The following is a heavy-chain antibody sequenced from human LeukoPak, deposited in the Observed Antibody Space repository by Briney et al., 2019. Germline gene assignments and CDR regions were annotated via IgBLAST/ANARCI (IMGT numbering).Heavy chain of an antibody. V-gene: IGHV3-74*01. CDR3: AGDSDYGGYSRFDY. J-gene: IGHJ4*02. CDR2: IKSDGSST. Sequence: GGSLRLSCVASGFTFSSYWMHWARQAPGKGLVWVSRIKSDGSSTSYAGFVKGRFTISRDNAKNTLYLQMNSLRGEDTAVYYCAGDSDYGGYSRFDYWGQGTLVTVSS. D-gene: IGHD4-17*01. CDR1: GFTFSSYW.